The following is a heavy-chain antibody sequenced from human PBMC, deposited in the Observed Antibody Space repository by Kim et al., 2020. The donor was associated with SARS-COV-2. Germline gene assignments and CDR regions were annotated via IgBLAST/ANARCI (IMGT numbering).Heavy chain of an antibody. CDR2: IYYSGST. CDR1: GGSISSYY. V-gene: IGHV4-59*01. CDR3: ARGSIFLGIFGRPYSSSWYYFDY. Sequence: SETLSLTCTVSGGSISSYYWSWIRQPPGKGLEWIGYIYYSGSTNYNPSLKSRVTISVDTSKNQFSLKLSSVTAAATAVYYCARGSIFLGIFGRPYSSSWYYFDYWGQGTLVTVSS. D-gene: IGHD6-13*01. J-gene: IGHJ4*02.